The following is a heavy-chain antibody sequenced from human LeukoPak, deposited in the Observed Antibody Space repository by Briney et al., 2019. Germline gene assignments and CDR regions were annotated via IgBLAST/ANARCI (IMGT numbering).Heavy chain of an antibody. CDR1: DGSISSFY. CDR2: IYYCGIS. J-gene: IGHJ3*02. CDR3: ARPVRRLRRDDAFDI. Sequence: SETLSLTCTVSDGSISSFYWSWIRQPPGKGLEWIGYIYYCGISHYNPSLKSRVTISVDTSKNQFSLKLSSVTAADTAVYFCARPVRRLRRDDAFDIWGQGTMVTVSS. V-gene: IGHV4-59*01. D-gene: IGHD4-17*01.